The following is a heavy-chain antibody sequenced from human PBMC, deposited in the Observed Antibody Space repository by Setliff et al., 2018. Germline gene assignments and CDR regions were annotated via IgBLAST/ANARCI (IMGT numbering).Heavy chain of an antibody. CDR1: GGSISSSSYY. J-gene: IGHJ4*02. Sequence: PSETLSLTCTVSGGSISSSSYYWGWIRQPPGKGLEWIGSIYYSGNTYYNASLKGRVTISGDTSKNQFSLKLTAVTAADTAIYYCARHRAVASAYYNFWSGYYAYWGQGTLVTVSS. D-gene: IGHD3-3*01. V-gene: IGHV4-39*01. CDR2: IYYSGNT. CDR3: ARHRAVASAYYNFWSGYYAY.